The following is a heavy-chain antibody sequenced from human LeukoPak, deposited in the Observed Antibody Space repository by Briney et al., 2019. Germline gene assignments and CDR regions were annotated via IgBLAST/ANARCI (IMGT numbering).Heavy chain of an antibody. CDR1: GFTFNSYA. CDR3: AKVRGGNSGDFDY. V-gene: IGHV3-23*01. Sequence: GGSLRLSCAASGFTFNSYAMSWVRQAPEKGLEWVSLIIVSGGSTYYADSVKGRFTISRDNSKNTLYLQMNSLRAEDTAIYYCAKVRGGNSGDFDYWGQGTLVTVSS. CDR2: IIVSGGST. D-gene: IGHD4-23*01. J-gene: IGHJ4*02.